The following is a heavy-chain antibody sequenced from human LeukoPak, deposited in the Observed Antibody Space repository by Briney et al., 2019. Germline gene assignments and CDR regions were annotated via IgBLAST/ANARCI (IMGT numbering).Heavy chain of an antibody. Sequence: GGSLRLSCEVSGVTFSNYWMSWVRQAPGKGLEWVGRIKAKSDGETLDYGTAVKGRFTISRDNSKNTLYLQMNSLRAEDTAVYYRAKVDIRGVIKRYFDYWGQGTLVTVSS. V-gene: IGHV3-15*01. CDR3: AKVDIRGVIKRYFDY. CDR1: GVTFSNYW. D-gene: IGHD3-10*01. CDR2: IKAKSDGETL. J-gene: IGHJ4*02.